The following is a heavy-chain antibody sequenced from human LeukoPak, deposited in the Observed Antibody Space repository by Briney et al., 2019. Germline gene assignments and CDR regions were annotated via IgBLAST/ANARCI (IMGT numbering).Heavy chain of an antibody. V-gene: IGHV4-34*01. Sequence: SETLSLTCAVYGGSFSGYYWSWIRQPPGKGLEWIGEINHSGSTNYNPSLKSRVTISVDTSKNQFSLKLSSVTAADTAVYYCARGHTIFGVVIIGYYMDIWGKGTTVTVSS. J-gene: IGHJ6*03. CDR3: ARGHTIFGVVIIGYYMDI. CDR1: GGSFSGYY. D-gene: IGHD3-3*01. CDR2: INHSGST.